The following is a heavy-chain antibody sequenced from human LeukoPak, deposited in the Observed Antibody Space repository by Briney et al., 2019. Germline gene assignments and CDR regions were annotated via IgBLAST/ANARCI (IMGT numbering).Heavy chain of an antibody. CDR1: GYSFTNYD. V-gene: IGHV1-8*02. J-gene: IGHJ3*02. Sequence: ASVKVSCKASGYSFTNYDINWVRQATGQGLEWMGWMNPNSGITAYAQKFQGRVTMTRDMSTSTVYMELSSLRSEDTAVYYCARGLVAYSGRQDAFDIWGQGTMVTVSS. CDR2: MNPNSGIT. CDR3: ARGLVAYSGRQDAFDI. D-gene: IGHD1-26*01.